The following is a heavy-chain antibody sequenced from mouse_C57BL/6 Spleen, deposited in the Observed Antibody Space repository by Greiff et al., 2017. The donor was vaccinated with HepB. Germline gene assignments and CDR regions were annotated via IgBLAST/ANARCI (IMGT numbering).Heavy chain of an antibody. Sequence: QVQLQQPGAELVMPGASVKLSCKASGYTFTSYWMHWVKQRPGQGLEWIGEIDPSDSYTNYNQKFKGKSTLTVDKSSSTAYMQLSSLTSEDAAVYYCARSGIYYDDGTAMDYWGQGTSVTVSS. J-gene: IGHJ4*01. CDR3: ARSGIYYDDGTAMDY. V-gene: IGHV1-69*01. CDR1: GYTFTSYW. CDR2: IDPSDSYT. D-gene: IGHD2-4*01.